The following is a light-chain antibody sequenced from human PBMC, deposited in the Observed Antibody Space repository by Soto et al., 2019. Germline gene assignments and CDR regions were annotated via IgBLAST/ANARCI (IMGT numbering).Light chain of an antibody. CDR3: TSYTTSSTLV. CDR1: SSDVGAYNY. J-gene: IGLJ2*01. Sequence: QSALTQPASVSGSPGQSITISCTGTSSDVGAYNYVSWYQQRPGKAPKLMIYDVNKRPSGVSNRFSGSKSGNTASLTISGLQAEDEADFYYTSYTTSSTLVFGGGTKLTVL. V-gene: IGLV2-14*01. CDR2: DVN.